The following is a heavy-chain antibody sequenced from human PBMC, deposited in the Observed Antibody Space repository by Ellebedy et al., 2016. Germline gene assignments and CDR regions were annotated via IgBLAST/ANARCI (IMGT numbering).Heavy chain of an antibody. CDR3: ARGTMVRGVIHYYYGMDV. J-gene: IGHJ6*02. CDR2: ISGSGGST. D-gene: IGHD3-10*01. CDR1: GFTFSSYA. V-gene: IGHV3-23*01. Sequence: GGSLRLSCAASGFTFSSYAMSWVRQAPGKGLEWVSAISGSGGSTYYADSVKGRFTISRDNSKNTLYLQMNSLRAEDTAVYYCARGTMVRGVIHYYYGMDVWGQGTTVTVSS.